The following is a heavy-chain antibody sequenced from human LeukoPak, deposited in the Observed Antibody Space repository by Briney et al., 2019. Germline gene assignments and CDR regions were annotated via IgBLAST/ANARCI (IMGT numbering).Heavy chain of an antibody. Sequence: VKPSETLSLTCSVSGVSISSYYWSWLRQPPGMGLEWIGVMHDSGTTFYNPSLKSRVTMSVDTSKMQFSLQLRSVTAADTAIYYCATYKRISRWYVFDYWGQGTLVTVSS. CDR1: GVSISSYY. CDR2: MHDSGTT. J-gene: IGHJ4*02. D-gene: IGHD6-13*01. V-gene: IGHV4-59*01. CDR3: ATYKRISRWYVFDY.